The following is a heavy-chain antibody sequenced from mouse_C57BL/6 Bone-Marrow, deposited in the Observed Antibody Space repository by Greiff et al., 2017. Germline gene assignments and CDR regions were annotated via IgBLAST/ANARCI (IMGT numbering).Heavy chain of an antibody. Sequence: EVQLQQSGPVLVKPGASVKMSCKASGYTFTDYYMNWVKQSHGKSLKWIGVINPYNGGTSYNQKFKGKATLTVDKSSSTAYMELNSLTSEDSAVYYCAPYYGSSYRYYAMDYWGQGTSVTVSS. J-gene: IGHJ4*01. CDR3: APYYGSSYRYYAMDY. D-gene: IGHD1-1*01. CDR1: GYTFTDYY. V-gene: IGHV1-19*01. CDR2: INPYNGGT.